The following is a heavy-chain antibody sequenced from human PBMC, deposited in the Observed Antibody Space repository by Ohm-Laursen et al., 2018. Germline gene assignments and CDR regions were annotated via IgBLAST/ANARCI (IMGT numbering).Heavy chain of an antibody. J-gene: IGHJ5*02. CDR2: IYSGGST. CDR3: ARGHYYDSSGYGP. V-gene: IGHV3-66*01. D-gene: IGHD3-22*01. Sequence: SLRLSCAASGFTVSSNYMSWVRQAPGKGLEWVSVIYSGGSTYYADSVKGRFTISRDNSKNTLYLQMNSLRAEDTAVYYCARGHYYDSSGYGPWGQGTLVTVSS. CDR1: GFTVSSNY.